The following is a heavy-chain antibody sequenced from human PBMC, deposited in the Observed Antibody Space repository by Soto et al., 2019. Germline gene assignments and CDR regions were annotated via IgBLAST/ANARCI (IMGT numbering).Heavy chain of an antibody. V-gene: IGHV3-23*01. Sequence: EVELLESGGGLVQPEGSLRLSCEGSGFTFINHAMNWVRQAPGKGLEWVSGISGGGDRTFDADSVKGRFTISRDNSKNTVNLQMNSLRADDTAVYYCARKVLGSTTRPDWWYFDLWGRGTLVTVSS. CDR2: ISGGGDRT. CDR1: GFTFINHA. CDR3: ARKVLGSTTRPDWWYFDL. J-gene: IGHJ2*01. D-gene: IGHD3-16*01.